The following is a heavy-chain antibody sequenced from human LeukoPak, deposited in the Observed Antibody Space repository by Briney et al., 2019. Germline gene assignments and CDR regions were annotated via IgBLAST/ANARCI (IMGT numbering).Heavy chain of an antibody. Sequence: GGSLRLSCEASGFTFSSYWMNWARQAPGKGLEGVASINHNGNVNYYVDYVKGRFTISRDNAKNSLYLQMSNLRAEDTAVYFCARGGGLDVWGQGATVTVSS. V-gene: IGHV3-7*03. CDR3: ARGGGLDV. D-gene: IGHD3-16*01. J-gene: IGHJ6*02. CDR1: GFTFSSYW. CDR2: INHNGNVN.